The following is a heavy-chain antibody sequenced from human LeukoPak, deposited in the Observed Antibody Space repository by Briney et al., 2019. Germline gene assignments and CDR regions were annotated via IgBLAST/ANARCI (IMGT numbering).Heavy chain of an antibody. D-gene: IGHD6-6*01. J-gene: IGHJ4*02. CDR3: ARDRSSIAAH. CDR1: GFIFNEYG. V-gene: IGHV3-21*01. CDR2: ISSSSSYI. Sequence: PGGSLRLSCAASGFIFNEYGMTWVRQIPGKGLEWVSSISSSSSYIYYADSVKGRFTISRDNAKNSLYLQMNSLRAEDTAVYYCARDRSSIAAHWGQGTLVTVSS.